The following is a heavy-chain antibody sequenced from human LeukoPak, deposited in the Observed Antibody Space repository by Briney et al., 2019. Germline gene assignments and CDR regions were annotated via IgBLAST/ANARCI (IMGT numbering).Heavy chain of an antibody. J-gene: IGHJ6*02. Sequence: GSSVKVSCKASGGTFSSYAISWVRQAPGQGLEWMGGIIPIFGTANYAQKFQGRVTITADESTSTAYMELSSLRSEDTAAYYCARAEITIFGVVIKYYGMDVWGQGTTVTVSS. V-gene: IGHV1-69*01. CDR3: ARAEITIFGVVIKYYGMDV. CDR1: GGTFSSYA. D-gene: IGHD3-3*01. CDR2: IIPIFGTA.